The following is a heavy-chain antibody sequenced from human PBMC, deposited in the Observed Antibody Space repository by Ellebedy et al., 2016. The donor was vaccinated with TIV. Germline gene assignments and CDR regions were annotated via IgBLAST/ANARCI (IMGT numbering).Heavy chain of an antibody. J-gene: IGHJ4*02. CDR2: ISRDGGIR. V-gene: IGHV3-74*01. Sequence: PGGSLRLSCATSGFTFSYFWMHWVRQAPGKGLEWVSRISRDGGIRGYADSVKGRFTVSRDNAKNTLYLQMNGLRADDSAVYYCATDEGGSYDSWGQGTRVTVSS. D-gene: IGHD2-15*01. CDR1: GFTFSYFW. CDR3: ATDEGGSYDS.